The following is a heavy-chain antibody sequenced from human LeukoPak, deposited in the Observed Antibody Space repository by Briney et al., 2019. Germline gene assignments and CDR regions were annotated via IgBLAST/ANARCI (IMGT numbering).Heavy chain of an antibody. D-gene: IGHD6-19*01. CDR2: INPNSGGT. Sequence: GASVKVSCKASGYTFTGYYMHWVRQAPGQGLEWMGWINPNSGGTNYAQKFQGRVTMTRDTSISTAFMELSSLSSDDTAVYHCARDQYNNGWRVPDYWGQGTLVTVSS. CDR3: ARDQYNNGWRVPDY. V-gene: IGHV1-2*02. CDR1: GYTFTGYY. J-gene: IGHJ4*02.